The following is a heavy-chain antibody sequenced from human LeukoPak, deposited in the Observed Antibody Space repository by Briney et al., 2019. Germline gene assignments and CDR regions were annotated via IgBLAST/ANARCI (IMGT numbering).Heavy chain of an antibody. Sequence: GGSLRLSCAASGFTFSSYSMNWVRQAPGKGLEWVSSISSSSGSYIYYADSVKGRFTISRDNSKNTLYLQMNSLRAEDTAVYYWARPRPPYCSGGSCGPDYGGRGPLVPVPS. V-gene: IGHV3-21*01. CDR3: ARPRPPYCSGGSCGPDY. CDR2: ISSSSGSYI. D-gene: IGHD2-15*01. J-gene: IGHJ4*02. CDR1: GFTFSSYS.